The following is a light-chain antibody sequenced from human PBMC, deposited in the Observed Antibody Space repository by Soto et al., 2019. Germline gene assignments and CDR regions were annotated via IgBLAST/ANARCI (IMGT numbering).Light chain of an antibody. V-gene: IGLV2-8*01. Sequence: QSALTQPPSASGSPGQSVSISCTGTSSDIGDYNYVSWYQQHPGKAPKLLIFEVNQRPSGVPDRFSGSKSGNTASLTVSGLQPEDEADYYCSSYADIVLFGGGTKLTVL. J-gene: IGLJ2*01. CDR3: SSYADIVL. CDR2: EVN. CDR1: SSDIGDYNY.